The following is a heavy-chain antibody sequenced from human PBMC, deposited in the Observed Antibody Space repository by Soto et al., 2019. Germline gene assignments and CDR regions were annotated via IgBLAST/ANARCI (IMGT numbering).Heavy chain of an antibody. CDR1: GFTFSSYA. CDR3: AGFSTTVTTLPSDY. V-gene: IGHV3-23*01. J-gene: IGHJ4*02. Sequence: GGSLRLSCAASGFTFSSYAMSWVRQAPGKGLEWVSAISGSGGSTYYADSVKGRFTISRDNSKNTLYLQMNSLRAEDTAVYYCAGFSTTVTTLPSDYWGQGTLVTVSS. D-gene: IGHD4-17*01. CDR2: ISGSGGST.